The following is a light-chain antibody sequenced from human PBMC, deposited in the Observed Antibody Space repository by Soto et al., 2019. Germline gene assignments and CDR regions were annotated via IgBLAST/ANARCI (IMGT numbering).Light chain of an antibody. CDR3: SSYTGSSTLVV. V-gene: IGLV1-51*01. Sequence: QSVLTQPPSVSAAPGQTVTISCSGSSSNIGNNYVSWYQQLPGTAPKLLIYDNNKRPSGIPDRFSGSKSGTSATLGITGLQTGDEADYYCSSYTGSSTLVVFGGGTKLTVL. CDR2: DNN. J-gene: IGLJ2*01. CDR1: SSNIGNNY.